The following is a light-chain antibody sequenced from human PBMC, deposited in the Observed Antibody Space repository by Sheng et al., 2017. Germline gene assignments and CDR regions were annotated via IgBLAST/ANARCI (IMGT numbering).Light chain of an antibody. V-gene: IGKV3-20*01. CDR1: QSVSSSY. Sequence: EVVLTQSPATMSLSPGESATLSCRASQSVSSSYLAWYQQKPGQAPRLLIYGTSNRATGIPDRFSGSGSGTDFTLTISRLEPEDFAVYYCQQYGGSPYSFGQGTKLEIK. CDR3: QQYGGSPYS. CDR2: GTS. J-gene: IGKJ2*03.